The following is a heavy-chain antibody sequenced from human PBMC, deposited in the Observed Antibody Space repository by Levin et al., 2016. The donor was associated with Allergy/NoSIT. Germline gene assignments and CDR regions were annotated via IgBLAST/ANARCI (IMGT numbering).Heavy chain of an antibody. D-gene: IGHD3-9*01. V-gene: IGHV3-30-3*01. CDR3: ARATGYAYYYYGMDV. CDR2: ISYDGSNK. Sequence: VRQAPGKGLEWVAVISYDGSNKYYADSVKGRFTISRDNSKNTLYLQMNSLRAEDTAVYYCARATGYAYYYYGMDVWGQGTTVTVSS. J-gene: IGHJ6*02.